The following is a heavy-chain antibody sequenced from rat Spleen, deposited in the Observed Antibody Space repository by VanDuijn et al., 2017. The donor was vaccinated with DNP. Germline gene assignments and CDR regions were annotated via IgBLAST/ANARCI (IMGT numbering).Heavy chain of an antibody. CDR2: ISNTGDNT. CDR1: GFSLTSYG. V-gene: IGHV5-31*01. Sequence: VQMKETGPGLVQTTQTLSVTCTVSGFSLTSYGVHWVRQAPGKGLEWVASISNTGDNTYYSDSVRGRFSLSRDNAKSTLYLQVNSLRSEDTATYYCTTEGVFDYWGQGVMVTVSS. D-gene: IGHD1-11*01. CDR3: TTEGVFDY. J-gene: IGHJ2*01.